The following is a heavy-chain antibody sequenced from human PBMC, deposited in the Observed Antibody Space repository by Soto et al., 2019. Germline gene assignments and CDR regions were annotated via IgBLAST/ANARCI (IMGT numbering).Heavy chain of an antibody. Sequence: SSVKVSCTASGYTFTSYYMHWVRQAPGQGLEWMGIINPSGGSTSYAQKFQGRVTMTRDTSTSTVYMELSSLRSEDTAVYYCARDSPGDYGRGSYGRHEYWGQANLVSVSS. J-gene: IGHJ4*02. CDR2: INPSGGST. D-gene: IGHD3-16*01. CDR3: ARDSPGDYGRGSYGRHEY. V-gene: IGHV1-46*01. CDR1: GYTFTSYY.